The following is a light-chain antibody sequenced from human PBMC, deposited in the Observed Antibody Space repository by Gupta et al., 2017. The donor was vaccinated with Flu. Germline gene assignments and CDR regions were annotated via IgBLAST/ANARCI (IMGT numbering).Light chain of an antibody. J-gene: IGLJ2*01. CDR2: RNK. Sequence: RNKQRPSGVPERFSGSKSGTSASLAVSGLRPEDEGDYYCSAWDDNLGRVLFGGGTKLTVL. CDR3: SAWDDNLGRVL. V-gene: IGLV1-47*01.